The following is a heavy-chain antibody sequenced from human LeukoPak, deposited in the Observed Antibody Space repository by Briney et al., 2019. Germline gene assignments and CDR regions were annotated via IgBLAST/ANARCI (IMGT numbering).Heavy chain of an antibody. V-gene: IGHV3-21*01. D-gene: IGHD2-2*01. J-gene: IGHJ4*02. Sequence: GGSLRLSCAVSGGSFSSYSMSWVRQPPGKGLEWVSSISSSSSYNYYADSMRGRFTISRDNAKNSMYLQMNSLRAEDTAVYYCASGAGLYCSSTSCGIDYWGQGTLVTVSS. CDR1: GGSFSSYS. CDR2: ISSSSSYN. CDR3: ASGAGLYCSSTSCGIDY.